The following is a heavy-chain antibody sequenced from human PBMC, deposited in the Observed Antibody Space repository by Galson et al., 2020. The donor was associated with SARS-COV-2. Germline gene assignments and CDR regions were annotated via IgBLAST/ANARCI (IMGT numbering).Heavy chain of an antibody. D-gene: IGHD2-2*02. J-gene: IGHJ5*02. CDR3: ATGPVVPAAIGWFDP. V-gene: IGHV1-24*01. CDR1: GYTLTELS. Sequence: GESLNISCKVSGYTLTELSMHWVRQAPGKGLEWMGGFDPEDGETIYAQKFQGRVTMTEDTSTDTAYMELSSLRSEDTAVYYCATGPVVPAAIGWFDPLGQGTLVTVSS. CDR2: FDPEDGET.